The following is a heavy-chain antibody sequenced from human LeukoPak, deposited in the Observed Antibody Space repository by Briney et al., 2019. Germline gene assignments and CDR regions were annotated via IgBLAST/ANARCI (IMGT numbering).Heavy chain of an antibody. J-gene: IGHJ4*02. CDR3: AKDSPYAYYGSGSYWDY. CDR1: GFTFGDYA. CDR2: ISGSGST. Sequence: GGSLRLSCTASGFTFGDYAMTWVRQAPGKGLEWVSGISGSGSTYYADSVKGRFTIFRDNSKNTLYLQMNSLRAEDTAVYYCAKDSPYAYYGSGSYWDYWGQGTLVTVSS. V-gene: IGHV3-23*01. D-gene: IGHD3-10*01.